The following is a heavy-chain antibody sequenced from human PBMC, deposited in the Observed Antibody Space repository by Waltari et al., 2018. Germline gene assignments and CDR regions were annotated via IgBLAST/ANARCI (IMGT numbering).Heavy chain of an antibody. V-gene: IGHV1-2*02. J-gene: IGHJ4*02. CDR1: GYTLIEFY. Sequence: QAQLMQSGAEVRKPGASVKVSCKASGYTLIEFYLHWVRQAPGQGLEWVGWINPNSSYTKFAQKFQGRVSLTSDAAINTAYLELTSLRSDDTAVYYCARNYNYWGQGTPVIVSS. CDR3: ARNYNY. D-gene: IGHD1-7*01. CDR2: INPNSSYT.